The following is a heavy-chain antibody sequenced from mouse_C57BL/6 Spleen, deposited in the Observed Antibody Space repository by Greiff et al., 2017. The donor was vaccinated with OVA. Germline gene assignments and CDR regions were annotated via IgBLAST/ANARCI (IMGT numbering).Heavy chain of an antibody. D-gene: IGHD3-2*02. CDR2: IYPSDSET. Sequence: QVQLQQPGAELVRPGSSVKLSCKASGYTFTSYWMDWVKQRPGQGLEWIGNIYPSDSETNYNQKFKDKATLTVDKSSSTAYMQLSSLTSEVSSVYYCARKGIDGIDSSGPYYAVDYWGQGTSVTVSS. V-gene: IGHV1-61*01. CDR3: ARKGIDGIDSSGPYYAVDY. CDR1: GYTFTSYW. J-gene: IGHJ4*01.